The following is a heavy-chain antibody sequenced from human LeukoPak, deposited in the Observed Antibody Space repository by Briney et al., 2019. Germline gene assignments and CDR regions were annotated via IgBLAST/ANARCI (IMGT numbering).Heavy chain of an antibody. CDR2: INHSGST. D-gene: IGHD3-22*01. CDR1: GGSFSGYY. J-gene: IGHJ6*03. Sequence: KPSETLSLTCAVYGGSFSGYYWSWIRQPPGKWLEWIGEINHSGSTNYNPSLKSRVTISVDTSKNQFFLKLSSVTAADTAVYYCASLPGYDSSGYRRVYYYYYMDVWGKGTTVTVSS. V-gene: IGHV4-34*01. CDR3: ASLPGYDSSGYRRVYYYYYMDV.